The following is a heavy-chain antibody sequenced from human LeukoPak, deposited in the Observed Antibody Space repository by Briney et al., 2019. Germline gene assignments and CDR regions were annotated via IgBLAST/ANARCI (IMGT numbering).Heavy chain of an antibody. V-gene: IGHV3-64*01. CDR2: ISASGSST. Sequence: GGSLRLSCAASGSPFSNYAMHWVRQAPGEGLEYVSAISASGSSTYYANSVKGRFTFSRDNSKNTLYLQVGSLTVEDMAVYYCARSPSYFGSARYYFDSWGRGTLVTVSS. J-gene: IGHJ4*02. D-gene: IGHD3-10*01. CDR1: GSPFSNYA. CDR3: ARSPSYFGSARYYFDS.